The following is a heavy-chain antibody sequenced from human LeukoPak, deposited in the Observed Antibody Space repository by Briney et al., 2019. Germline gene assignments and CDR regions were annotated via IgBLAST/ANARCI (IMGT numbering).Heavy chain of an antibody. CDR3: ARDFFNYYGSGSYSIHGMDV. Sequence: SETLSLTCTVSGVSISSYYWSCIRQPAGKGLEWIGRIYTSGSTNYNPSLKSRVTMSVDTSKNQFSLKLSSLTAADTAVYYCARDFFNYYGSGSYSIHGMDVWAKGSRSSSP. V-gene: IGHV4-4*07. CDR2: IYTSGST. J-gene: IGHJ6*02. CDR1: GVSISSYY. D-gene: IGHD3-10*01.